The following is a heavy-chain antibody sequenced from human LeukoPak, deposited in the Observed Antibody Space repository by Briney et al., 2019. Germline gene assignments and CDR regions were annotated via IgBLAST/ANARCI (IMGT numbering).Heavy chain of an antibody. CDR2: IREDGTEK. V-gene: IGHV3-7*01. CDR1: GFTFSGAW. Sequence: GGSLRLSCTASGFTFSGAWMTWVRQAPGKGLEWVANIREDGTEKNYVDSVKGRFTISRDNAKNSLYLQMNSLRAEDTAVYYCARGRQDSITMIVVVSHFDYWGQGTLVTVSS. CDR3: ARGRQDSITMIVVVSHFDY. D-gene: IGHD3-22*01. J-gene: IGHJ4*02.